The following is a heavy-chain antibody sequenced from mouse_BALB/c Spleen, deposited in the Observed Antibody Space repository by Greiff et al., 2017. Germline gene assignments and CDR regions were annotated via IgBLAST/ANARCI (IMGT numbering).Heavy chain of an antibody. J-gene: IGHJ2*01. V-gene: IGHV5-6-5*01. Sequence: EVKVVESGGGLVKPGGSLKLSCAASGFTFSSYAMSWVRQTPEKRLEWVASISSGGSTYYPDSVKGRFTISRDNARNILYLQMSSLRSEDTAMYYCARSNYYGSSYFDYWGQGTTLTVSS. D-gene: IGHD1-1*01. CDR3: ARSNYYGSSYFDY. CDR2: ISSGGST. CDR1: GFTFSSYA.